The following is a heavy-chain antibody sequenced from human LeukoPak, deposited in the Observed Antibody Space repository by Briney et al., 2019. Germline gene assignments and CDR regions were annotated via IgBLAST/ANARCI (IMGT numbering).Heavy chain of an antibody. Sequence: PGGSLRLSCAASGFTFSSYAMSWVRQAPGKGLEWVSAISGSGGSTYYADSVKGRFTISRDNSKNTLYLQMNSLRAEDTAVYHCAKDKGQQLVMALWDYWGQGTLVTVSS. CDR2: ISGSGGST. J-gene: IGHJ4*02. D-gene: IGHD6-13*01. CDR3: AKDKGQQLVMALWDY. V-gene: IGHV3-23*01. CDR1: GFTFSSYA.